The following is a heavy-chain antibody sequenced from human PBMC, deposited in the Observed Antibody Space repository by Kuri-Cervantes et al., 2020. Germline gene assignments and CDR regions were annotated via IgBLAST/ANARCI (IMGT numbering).Heavy chain of an antibody. D-gene: IGHD3-22*01. Sequence: ASVKVSCKASGYTFTTYAIHWVRQAPGQRLEWMGWINAGNGNTKYSQKFQGRVTITRDTSASTTYMELSSLRSEDTAVYYCARAEVLYYDPPRATWFDPWGQGTLVTVSS. J-gene: IGHJ5*02. V-gene: IGHV1-3*01. CDR1: GYTFTTYA. CDR3: ARAEVLYYDPPRATWFDP. CDR2: INAGNGNT.